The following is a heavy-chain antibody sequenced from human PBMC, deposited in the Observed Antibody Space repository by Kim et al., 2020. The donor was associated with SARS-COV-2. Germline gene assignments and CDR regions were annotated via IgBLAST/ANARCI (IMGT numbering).Heavy chain of an antibody. J-gene: IGHJ4*02. Sequence: SETLSLTCAVYGGSFSGYYWSWIRQPPGKGLEWIGEINHSGSTNYNPSLKSRVTISVDTSKNQFSLKLSSVTAADTAVYYCARSGSYKLFDYWGQGTLVT. D-gene: IGHD1-26*01. V-gene: IGHV4-34*01. CDR3: ARSGSYKLFDY. CDR2: INHSGST. CDR1: GGSFSGYY.